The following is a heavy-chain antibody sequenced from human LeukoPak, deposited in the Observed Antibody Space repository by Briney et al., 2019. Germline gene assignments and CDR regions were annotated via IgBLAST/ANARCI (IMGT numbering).Heavy chain of an antibody. J-gene: IGHJ4*02. CDR1: GYSFATYW. CDR3: ARHQDGYTYGYDY. Sequence: PGESLQISCKGSGYSFATYWIGWVRQLPGKGLEWMGIVYPGDSDVRYSPSFQGQVTISVDKSINTAYLQWGSLKASDTAKFYCARHQDGYTYGYDYWGQGTLITVSS. V-gene: IGHV5-51*01. D-gene: IGHD5-18*01. CDR2: VYPGDSDV.